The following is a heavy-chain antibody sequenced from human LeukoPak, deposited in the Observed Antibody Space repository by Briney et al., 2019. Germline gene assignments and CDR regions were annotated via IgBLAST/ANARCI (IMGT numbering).Heavy chain of an antibody. CDR1: GGSVSSGSYW. CDR3: ARLPPSGYGIDY. Sequence: PSETLSLTCSVSGGSVSSGSYWWGWFRQPPGKGLEWIGSMHYSGSTSYNPSLKSRVTIPVDTSKNQFSLKLSSVTAADTAVYYCARLPPSGYGIDYWGQGTLVTVSS. V-gene: IGHV4-39*01. J-gene: IGHJ4*02. CDR2: MHYSGST. D-gene: IGHD5-12*01.